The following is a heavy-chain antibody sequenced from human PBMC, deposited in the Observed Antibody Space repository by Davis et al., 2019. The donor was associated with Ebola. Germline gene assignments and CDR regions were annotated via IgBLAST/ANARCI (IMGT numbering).Heavy chain of an antibody. CDR1: GFTFSIYG. J-gene: IGHJ4*02. D-gene: IGHD4-23*01. Sequence: GESLKISCAASGFTFSIYGMNWVRQAPGKGLEWVSSISSSSSYIYQADSVKGRFTISRDNAKNSLYLQMNSLRAEDTAVYYCARAGFTVVTPVGYWGQGTLVTVSS. CDR2: ISSSSSYI. V-gene: IGHV3-21*01. CDR3: ARAGFTVVTPVGY.